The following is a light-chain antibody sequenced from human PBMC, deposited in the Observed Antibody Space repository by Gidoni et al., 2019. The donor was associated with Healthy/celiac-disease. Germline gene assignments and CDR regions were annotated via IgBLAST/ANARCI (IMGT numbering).Light chain of an antibody. CDR1: QDISNY. CDR2: DAS. CDR3: QQYDNRVT. V-gene: IGKV1-33*01. J-gene: IGKJ3*01. Sequence: DIQRTQSPSSLSASVGDRVTITFQASQDISNYLNWYQQKPGKAPKLLIYDASNLETGVPSRFSGSGSGTDFTFTISSLQPEDIATYYCQQYDNRVTFGPGTKVDIK.